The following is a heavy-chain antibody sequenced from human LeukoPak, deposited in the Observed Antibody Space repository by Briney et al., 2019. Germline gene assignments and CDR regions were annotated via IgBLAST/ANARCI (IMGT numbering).Heavy chain of an antibody. J-gene: IGHJ5*02. Sequence: GASVKVSCKASGGTFSTYAINWVRQAPGQGLEWMGWINPNSGGTNYAQKFQGRVTMTRDTSISTAYMELSRLRSDDTAVYYCARARVRGVIINSGGWFDPWGQGTLVTVSS. V-gene: IGHV1-2*02. CDR2: INPNSGGT. CDR1: GGTFSTYA. CDR3: ARARVRGVIINSGGWFDP. D-gene: IGHD3-10*02.